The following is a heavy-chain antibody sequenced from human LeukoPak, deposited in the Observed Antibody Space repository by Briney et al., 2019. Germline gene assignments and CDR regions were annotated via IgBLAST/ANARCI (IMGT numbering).Heavy chain of an antibody. J-gene: IGHJ4*02. Sequence: GGSLRLSCAASGFTFTTYAMHWVRQAPGRGLEYVSAISTDGGGTYYANSVKGRFTISRDNSKNALYLQMGSLRVEDMAVYYCARYSSGSCYDYWGQGTLVTVSS. CDR2: ISTDGGGT. D-gene: IGHD6-13*01. V-gene: IGHV3-64*01. CDR1: GFTFTTYA. CDR3: ARYSSGSCYDY.